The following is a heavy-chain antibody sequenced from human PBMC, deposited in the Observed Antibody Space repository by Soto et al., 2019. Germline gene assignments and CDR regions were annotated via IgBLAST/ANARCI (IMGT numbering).Heavy chain of an antibody. D-gene: IGHD3-22*01. J-gene: IGHJ4*02. CDR1: GYTFTDFH. CDR2: INPNSGVT. V-gene: IGHV1-2*02. CDR3: ARHRFSSGSAYFDY. Sequence: VSVKVSCKASGYTFTDFHVHWVRQAPGQGLEWMGSINPNSGVTDFAQSFQARVTMATDRSINTVYMELTRLNSDDTAVYYCARHRFSSGSAYFDYWGQGTLVTVSS.